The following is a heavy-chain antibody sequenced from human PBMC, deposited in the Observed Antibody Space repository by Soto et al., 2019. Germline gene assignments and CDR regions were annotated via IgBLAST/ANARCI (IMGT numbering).Heavy chain of an antibody. J-gene: IGHJ3*02. CDR3: AKDRRKFVVYETFDI. CDR2: ISEGGDSA. V-gene: IGHV3-23*01. D-gene: IGHD2-8*02. CDR1: GFAFSRYA. Sequence: EVQLLESGGGSVQPGGSLRLSCAAPGFAFSRYAMSWVRQAPWHVLACVFSISEGGDSAYHADSVRGRFTISRDNPTNTLYGQMNSLRVEDTAIYYCAKDRRKFVVYETFDICGQGTMFTVAS.